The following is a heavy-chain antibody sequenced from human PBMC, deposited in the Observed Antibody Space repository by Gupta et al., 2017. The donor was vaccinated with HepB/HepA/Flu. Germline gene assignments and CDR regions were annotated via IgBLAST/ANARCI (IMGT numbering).Heavy chain of an antibody. CDR3: ARDRWPKATRGALDY. CDR1: GFTFSRYS. CDR2: ISSSSSYI. D-gene: IGHD1-14*01. J-gene: IGHJ4*02. V-gene: IGHV3-21*01. Sequence: EVQLVESGGGLVKPGGSLRLSRAASGFTFSRYSRNWVRQAPGKGLEWVSSISSSSSYIYYADSVKGRFTISRDNAKNSLYLQMNSLRAEDTAVYYCARDRWPKATRGALDYWGQGTLVTVSS.